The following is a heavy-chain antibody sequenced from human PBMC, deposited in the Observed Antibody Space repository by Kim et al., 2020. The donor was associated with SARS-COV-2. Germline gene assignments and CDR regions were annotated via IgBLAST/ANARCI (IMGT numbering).Heavy chain of an antibody. CDR1: GFTFSTYW. D-gene: IGHD6-6*01. CDR3: ATTTANTAARVEFDY. Sequence: GGSLRLSCATSGFTFSTYWMSWVRQAPGKGLEWVANIKQDGSEKYFVDSVKGRFTISRDNAKNSLYLQMNSLRVEDTAVYYCATTTANTAARVEFDYWG. V-gene: IGHV3-7*03. J-gene: IGHJ4*01. CDR2: IKQDGSEK.